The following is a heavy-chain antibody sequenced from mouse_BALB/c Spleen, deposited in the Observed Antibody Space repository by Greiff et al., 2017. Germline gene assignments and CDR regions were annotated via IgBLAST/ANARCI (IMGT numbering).Heavy chain of an antibody. V-gene: IGHV5-17*02. D-gene: IGHD1-1*01. CDR1: GFTFSSFG. CDR3: ARSLRYHFDY. J-gene: IGHJ2*01. Sequence: EVQGVESGGGLVQPGGSRKLSCAASGFTFSSFGMHWVRQAPEKGLEWVAYISSGSSTIYYADTVKGRFTISRDNPKNTLFLQMTSLRSEDTAMYYCARSLRYHFDYWGQGTTLTVSS. CDR2: ISSGSSTI.